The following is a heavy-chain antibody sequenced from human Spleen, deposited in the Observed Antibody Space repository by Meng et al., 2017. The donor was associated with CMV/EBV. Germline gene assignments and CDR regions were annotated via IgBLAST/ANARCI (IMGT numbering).Heavy chain of an antibody. CDR1: GGSVSSGSYY. V-gene: IGHV4-61*01. Sequence: SETLSLTCTVSGGSVSSGSYYWSWIRQPPGKGLEWIGYIYYSGSTNYNPSLKSRVTISVDTSKNQFSLKLSSVTAADTAVYYCARDSDSGRYYYYYYGMDVWGQGTTVTVSS. CDR3: ARDSDSGRYYYYYYGMDV. CDR2: IYYSGST. D-gene: IGHD1-26*01. J-gene: IGHJ6*02.